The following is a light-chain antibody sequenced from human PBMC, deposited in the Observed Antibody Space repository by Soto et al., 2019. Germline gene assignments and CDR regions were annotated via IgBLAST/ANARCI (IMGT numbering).Light chain of an antibody. Sequence: QSVLTQPASVSGSPGQSTTISCTGTSSDVGGYNYVSWYQQYPGKVPKLMIYEVSNRPSGVSNRFSGSKSGNTASLTISGLQAGDEADYYCSSYTSSSTYVFGTGTKVTVL. CDR3: SSYTSSSTYV. CDR1: SSDVGGYNY. CDR2: EVS. J-gene: IGLJ1*01. V-gene: IGLV2-14*01.